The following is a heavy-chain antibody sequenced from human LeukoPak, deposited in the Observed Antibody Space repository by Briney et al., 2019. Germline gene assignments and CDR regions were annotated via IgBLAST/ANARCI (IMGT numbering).Heavy chain of an antibody. CDR2: IYYSGST. CDR3: ARGMAVRYGWFDP. D-gene: IGHD3-10*01. Sequence: SETLSLTCTVSGGSISSYYWTWIRQPPGKGLEWIGYIYYSGSTNYNPSLKSRVTISLDTSKNQFSLKLSSVTAAVTAVYYCARGMAVRYGWFDPWGEGSLVTVSS. V-gene: IGHV4-59*08. CDR1: GGSISSYY. J-gene: IGHJ5*02.